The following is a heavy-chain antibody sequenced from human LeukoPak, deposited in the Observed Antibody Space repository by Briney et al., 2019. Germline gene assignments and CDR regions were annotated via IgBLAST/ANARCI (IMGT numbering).Heavy chain of an antibody. J-gene: IGHJ4*02. CDR3: ARAQGGYSSSWYPPPYYFDY. CDR2: IYYSGST. Sequence: SETLSLTCTVSGGSISSYYWSWIRQPPGKGLEWIGYIYYSGSTNYNPSLKSRVTISVDTSKNQFSLKLSSVTAADTAVYYCARAQGGYSSSWYPPPYYFDYWGQGTLVTVSS. D-gene: IGHD6-13*01. V-gene: IGHV4-59*08. CDR1: GGSISSYY.